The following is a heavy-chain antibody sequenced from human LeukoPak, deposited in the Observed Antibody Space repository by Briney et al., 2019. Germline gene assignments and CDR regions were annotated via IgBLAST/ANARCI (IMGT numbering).Heavy chain of an antibody. Sequence: PTGGSLRLSCAASGFTFSSYAMSWVRQAPGKGLEWVSAISGSGGSTYYADSVKGRFTISRDNSKNTLYLQMNSLRAEDTAVYYCAKDIITMVRGPYDYWGQGTLVTVSS. CDR2: ISGSGGST. CDR1: GFTFSSYA. CDR3: AKDIITMVRGPYDY. V-gene: IGHV3-23*01. J-gene: IGHJ4*02. D-gene: IGHD3-10*01.